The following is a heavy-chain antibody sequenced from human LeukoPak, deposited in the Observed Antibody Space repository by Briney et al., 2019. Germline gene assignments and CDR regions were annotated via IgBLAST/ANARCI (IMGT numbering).Heavy chain of an antibody. V-gene: IGHV1-18*01. D-gene: IGHD7-27*01. J-gene: IGHJ4*02. Sequence: ASVKVSCKASGYTFTSYGICWARQAPGQGLEWMGWISAYNGNTNYAQKLQGRVTMTTDTSTSTAYMELRSLRSDDTAVYYCARDRVYWGDRPIDYWGQGTLVTVSS. CDR3: ARDRVYWGDRPIDY. CDR2: ISAYNGNT. CDR1: GYTFTSYG.